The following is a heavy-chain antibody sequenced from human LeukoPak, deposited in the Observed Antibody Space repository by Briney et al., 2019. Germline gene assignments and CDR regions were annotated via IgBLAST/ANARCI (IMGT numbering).Heavy chain of an antibody. CDR2: ISGSGGST. V-gene: IGHV3-23*01. CDR3: AKDDIVVVPAAPDIDAFDT. J-gene: IGHJ3*02. Sequence: PGGSLRLSCAASGFTFSSYAMSWVRQAPGKGLEWVSAISGSGGSTYYADSVKGRFTISRDNSKNTLYLQMNSPRAEDTAVYYCAKDDIVVVPAAPDIDAFDTWGQGTMVTVSS. D-gene: IGHD2-2*01. CDR1: GFTFSSYA.